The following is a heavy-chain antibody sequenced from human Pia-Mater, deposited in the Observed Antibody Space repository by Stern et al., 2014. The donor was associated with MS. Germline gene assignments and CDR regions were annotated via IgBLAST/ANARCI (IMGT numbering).Heavy chain of an antibody. J-gene: IGHJ3*02. Sequence: VQLVESGGGVVQPGRSLRLSCAASGFTFSSYGMHWVRQAPGKGLEWVAVIWYDGSNKYYADSVKGRFTISRDNSKNTLYLQMNSLRAEDTAVYYCARDLASYYYDSNAFDIWGQGTIVTVSS. CDR1: GFTFSSYG. V-gene: IGHV3-33*01. CDR2: IWYDGSNK. CDR3: ARDLASYYYDSNAFDI. D-gene: IGHD3-22*01.